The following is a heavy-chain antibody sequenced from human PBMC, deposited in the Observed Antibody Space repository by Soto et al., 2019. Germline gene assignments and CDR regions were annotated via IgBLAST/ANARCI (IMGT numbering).Heavy chain of an antibody. J-gene: IGHJ6*02. CDR3: ARGHRRRYYYGMDV. CDR2: INHSGST. Sequence: QVPLQQWGAGLLKPSETLSLTCAVYGGSFSGYYWSWIRQPPGKGLEWIGEINHSGSTNYNPSLKSRVTISVDTSKNQFSLKLSSVTAADTAVYYCARGHRRRYYYGMDVWGQGTTVTVSS. CDR1: GGSFSGYY. V-gene: IGHV4-34*01.